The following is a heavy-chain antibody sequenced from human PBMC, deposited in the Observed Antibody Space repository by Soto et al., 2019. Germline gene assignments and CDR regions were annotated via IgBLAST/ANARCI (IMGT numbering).Heavy chain of an antibody. V-gene: IGHV4-34*01. CDR2: INHSGST. J-gene: IGHJ6*02. CDR1: GGSFSGYY. CDR3: ARGAPGMDV. Sequence: QVQLQQWGAGLLKPSETLSLTCAVYGGSFSGYYWSWIRQPPGKGLEWIGEINHSGSTNYNPSLKSRVTISVAPSETQFSLKLSSVTAAVTAVYYCARGAPGMDVWGQGTTVTVSS.